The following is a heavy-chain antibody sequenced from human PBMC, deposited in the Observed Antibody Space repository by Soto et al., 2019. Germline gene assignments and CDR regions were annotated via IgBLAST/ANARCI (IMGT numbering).Heavy chain of an antibody. CDR1: GGSISSGGYY. J-gene: IGHJ6*02. Sequence: QVQLQESGPGLVKPSQTLSLTCTVSGGSISSGGYYWSWIRQHPGKGLEWIGYLYYSGSTYYNPSLKSRVTIAVDTSKTQFSLKLSSVTAADTAVYYCAAAGIVYHGMDVWGQGTTVTVSS. D-gene: IGHD6-13*01. CDR3: AAAGIVYHGMDV. V-gene: IGHV4-31*03. CDR2: LYYSGST.